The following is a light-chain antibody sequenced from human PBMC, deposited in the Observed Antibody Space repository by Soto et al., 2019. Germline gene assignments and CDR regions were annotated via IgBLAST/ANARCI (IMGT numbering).Light chain of an antibody. Sequence: DIQMTQSPSSLSASVGDEVTITCRASQTIMTYLNWYQLKPGKAPKLLIYAASSLQSGVPSRFSGSGSGTDFTLTISSLQPEDFATYYCQQSYSTPFTFGQGTRLEIK. CDR2: AAS. V-gene: IGKV1-39*01. J-gene: IGKJ5*01. CDR1: QTIMTY. CDR3: QQSYSTPFT.